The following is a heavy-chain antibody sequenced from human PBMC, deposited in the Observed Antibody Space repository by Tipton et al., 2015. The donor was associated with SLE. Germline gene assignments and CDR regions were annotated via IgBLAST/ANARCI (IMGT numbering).Heavy chain of an antibody. Sequence: TLSLTCTVSGGSISGYYWNWIRQPPGKGLEWVGYINYSGNTNYNPSLKSRVTISVDTSKTHFSLRLNSVTAADTAVYYCARRHYSGPFDSWGQGTLVTVSS. J-gene: IGHJ4*02. D-gene: IGHD5-12*01. CDR3: ARRHYSGPFDS. V-gene: IGHV4-59*01. CDR2: INYSGNT. CDR1: GGSISGYY.